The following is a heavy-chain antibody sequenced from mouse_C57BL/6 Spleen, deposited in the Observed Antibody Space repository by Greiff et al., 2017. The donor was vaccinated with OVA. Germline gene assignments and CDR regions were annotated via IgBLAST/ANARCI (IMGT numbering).Heavy chain of an antibody. V-gene: IGHV5-16*01. CDR1: GFTFSDYY. D-gene: IGHD1-1*01. CDR2: INYDGSST. CDR3: ARYGSSFYWYFDV. J-gene: IGHJ1*03. Sequence: EVQLVESEGGLVQPGSSMKLSCTASGFTFSDYYMAWVRQVPEKGLEWVANINYDGSSTYYLDSLKSRFIISRDNAKNILYLQMSSLKSEDTATYYCARYGSSFYWYFDVWGTGTTVTVSS.